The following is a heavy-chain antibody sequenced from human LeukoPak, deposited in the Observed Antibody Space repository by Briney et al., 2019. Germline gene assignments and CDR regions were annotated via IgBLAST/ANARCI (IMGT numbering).Heavy chain of an antibody. CDR2: ISGSGGNT. Sequence: GGSLRLSCAASEFTFSSYAMSWVRQAPGKGLEGVSAISGSGGNTYYADSVKGRFTISRDNSKNTLYLQMNSLRAEDTAVYYCATQQQLVRFFDYWGQGTLVTVSS. J-gene: IGHJ4*02. V-gene: IGHV3-23*01. CDR3: ATQQQLVRFFDY. CDR1: EFTFSSYA. D-gene: IGHD6-13*01.